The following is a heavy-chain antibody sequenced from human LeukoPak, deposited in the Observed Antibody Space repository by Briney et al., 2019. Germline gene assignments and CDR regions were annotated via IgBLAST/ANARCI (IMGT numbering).Heavy chain of an antibody. CDR3: ARGSDYYDSSGLNYFDY. J-gene: IGHJ4*02. D-gene: IGHD3-22*01. Sequence: SEPLSLTCTVSGGSISSGDYYWSWIRQPPGKGLEWIGYIYYSGSTYYNPSLKSRVTISVDTSKNQFSLKLSSVTAADTAVYYCARGSDYYDSSGLNYFDYWGQGTLVTVSS. CDR2: IYYSGST. CDR1: GGSISSGDYY. V-gene: IGHV4-30-4*01.